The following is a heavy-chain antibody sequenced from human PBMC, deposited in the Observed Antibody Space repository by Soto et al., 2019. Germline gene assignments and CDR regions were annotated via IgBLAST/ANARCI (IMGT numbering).Heavy chain of an antibody. J-gene: IGHJ6*04. CDR1: GYTFTTYS. Sequence: VALVKVSWKASGYTFTTYSIHWVRQAPGQRLEWMGWLNSGNGNTKYSQKFRGRVTITRDTSANTAYMELRSLRSEDTSVDFCARFYYFYYAMDVWDKGTTLSVCS. V-gene: IGHV1-3*01. CDR3: ARFYYFYYAMDV. CDR2: LNSGNGNT.